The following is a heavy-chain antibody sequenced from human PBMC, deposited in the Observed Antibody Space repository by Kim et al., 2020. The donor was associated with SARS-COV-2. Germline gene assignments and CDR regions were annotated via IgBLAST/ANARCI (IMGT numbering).Heavy chain of an antibody. CDR3: TSVSGDYCGGEYYSHV. D-gene: IGHD2-21*01. CDR2: IKSKTNSGTT. J-gene: IGHJ6*02. V-gene: IGHV3-15*01. CDR1: GFTFSNSA. Sequence: GGSLRLSCAASGFTFSNSAMNWVRQAPGKGLEWVGRIKSKTNSGTTAYAAPVKGRFTISRDDSKNTLYLQMNSLKTEDTAVYYCTSVSGDYCGGEYYSHVWGQGTPVTVSS.